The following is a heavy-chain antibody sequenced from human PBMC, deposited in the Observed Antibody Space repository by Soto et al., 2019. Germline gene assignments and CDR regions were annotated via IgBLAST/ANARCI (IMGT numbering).Heavy chain of an antibody. CDR1: GFTFSDYY. CDR3: ARDRSRIPSPGEPALDY. Sequence: QVQLVESGGGLVKPGGSLRLSCAASGFTFSDYYMSWIRQAPGKVLVWVSYISSSGSTIYYADSVKGRFTISRDNAKNSLYLQMNSLRDEDTAVYYCARDRSRIPSPGEPALDYWGQGTLVTVSS. CDR2: ISSSGSTI. D-gene: IGHD3-16*01. J-gene: IGHJ4*02. V-gene: IGHV3-11*01.